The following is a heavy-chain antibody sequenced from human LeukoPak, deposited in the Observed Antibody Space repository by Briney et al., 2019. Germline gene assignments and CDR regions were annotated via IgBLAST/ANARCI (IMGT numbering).Heavy chain of an antibody. CDR2: ISSNGGST. CDR3: ATLPLQGFDY. J-gene: IGHJ4*02. V-gene: IGHV3-64*01. Sequence: PGGSLRLSCAASGFTFSSYAMHWVRQAPGKGLEYVSAISSNGGSTYYANSVKGRFTISRDNSKNTLYLQMGSLRAEDMAVYYCATLPLQGFDYWGQGTLVTVSS. CDR1: GFTFSSYA.